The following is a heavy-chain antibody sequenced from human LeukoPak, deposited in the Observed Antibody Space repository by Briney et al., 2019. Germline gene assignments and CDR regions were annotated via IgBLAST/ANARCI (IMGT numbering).Heavy chain of an antibody. CDR3: AKDSVTWSFDY. CDR1: GFTFDDYA. V-gene: IGHV3-9*01. CDR2: ITWNRDNI. J-gene: IGHJ4*02. D-gene: IGHD2-15*01. Sequence: PGRSLRLSCTVSGFTFDDYAMHWARHTPGKGLEWVAGITWNRDNIGYGDSVKGRFTISRDNSKNTLHLQMSSLRAEDTAVYYCAKDSVTWSFDYWGQGTLVTVSS.